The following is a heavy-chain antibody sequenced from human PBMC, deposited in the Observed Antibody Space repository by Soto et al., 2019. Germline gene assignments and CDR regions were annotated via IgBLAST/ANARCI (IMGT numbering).Heavy chain of an antibody. CDR2: FDPEDGET. V-gene: IGHV1-24*01. CDR1: GYTLTELS. J-gene: IGHJ4*02. Sequence: GASVQVSCKVSGYTLTELSMHWVRQAPGKGLEWMGGFDPEDGETIYAQKFQGRVTMTEDTSTDTAYMELSSLRSEDTAVYYCATVNRYNWKPFDYWGQGTLVTVSS. CDR3: ATVNRYNWKPFDY. D-gene: IGHD1-20*01.